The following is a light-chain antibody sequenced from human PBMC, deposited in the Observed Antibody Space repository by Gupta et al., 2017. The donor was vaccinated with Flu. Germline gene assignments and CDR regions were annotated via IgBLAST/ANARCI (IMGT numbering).Light chain of an antibody. CDR1: QGIKTN. CDR3: QQDNKWPPWT. V-gene: IGKV3-15*01. J-gene: IGKJ1*01. CDR2: DAS. Sequence: ATLSVSPGERATLSCRASQGIKTNLAWYQQKPGQAPRVIIYDASTRDTDIPARFVGSGYGTDFTLAISSLQSEDSARYYCQQDNKWPPWTFGQGTKVEVK.